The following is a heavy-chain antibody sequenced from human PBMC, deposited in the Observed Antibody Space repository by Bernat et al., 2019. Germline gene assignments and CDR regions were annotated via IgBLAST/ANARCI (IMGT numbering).Heavy chain of an antibody. Sequence: EVQLLESGGGLVQPGGSLRLSCAASGITFSNYAMSWVRQAPGKGLEWVSGISGSGSTTYYADSAEGRFTISRDNCKNTLYLQVNSLRAEDTAVYYCAKGGADFDYWGQGTLVTISS. D-gene: IGHD6-19*01. V-gene: IGHV3-23*01. CDR1: GITFSNYA. CDR2: ISGSGSTT. J-gene: IGHJ4*02. CDR3: AKGGADFDY.